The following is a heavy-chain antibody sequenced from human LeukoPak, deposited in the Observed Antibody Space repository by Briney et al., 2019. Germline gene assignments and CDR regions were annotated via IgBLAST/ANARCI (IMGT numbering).Heavy chain of an antibody. V-gene: IGHV4-59*01. J-gene: IGHJ6*03. Sequence: PSETLSLTCTVSGGSISSYYWSWIRQPPGKGLEWIGYIYYSGSTNYNPSLKSRVTISVDTSKNQFSLKLSSVTAADTAVYYCAREGIAAAGTEGYYYMDVWGKGTTVTVSS. CDR1: GGSISSYY. CDR2: IYYSGST. CDR3: AREGIAAAGTEGYYYMDV. D-gene: IGHD6-13*01.